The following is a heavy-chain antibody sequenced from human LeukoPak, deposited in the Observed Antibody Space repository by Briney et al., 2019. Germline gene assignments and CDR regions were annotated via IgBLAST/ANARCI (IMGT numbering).Heavy chain of an antibody. V-gene: IGHV4-39*01. CDR3: ARGPVGDYVWGSYRPSYYFDY. D-gene: IGHD3-16*02. J-gene: IGHJ4*02. Sequence: SETLSLTCTVSGGSISSSSYYWGWIRQPPGKRLEWIGSIYYSGSTYYNPSLKSRVTISADTSKNQFSLKLSSVTAADTAVYYCARGPVGDYVWGSYRPSYYFDYWGQGTLVTVSS. CDR2: IYYSGST. CDR1: GGSISSSSYY.